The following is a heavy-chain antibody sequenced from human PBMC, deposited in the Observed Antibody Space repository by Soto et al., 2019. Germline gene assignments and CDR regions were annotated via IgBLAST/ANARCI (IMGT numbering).Heavy chain of an antibody. CDR2: IYHSGST. D-gene: IGHD3-22*01. CDR1: GGSISGGGYS. Sequence: SETLSLTCAVSGGSISGGGYSWSWIRQPPGKGLEWIGYIYHSGSTYYNPSLKSRVTISVDRSKNQFSLKLSSVTAADTAVYYCARDDSSGYFDYWGQGTLVTVSS. V-gene: IGHV4-30-2*01. CDR3: ARDDSSGYFDY. J-gene: IGHJ4*02.